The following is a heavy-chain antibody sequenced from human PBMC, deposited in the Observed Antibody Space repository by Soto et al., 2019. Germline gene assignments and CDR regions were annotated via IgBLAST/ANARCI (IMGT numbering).Heavy chain of an antibody. D-gene: IGHD3-3*01. Sequence: SETLSLTCAVYGGSFSGYYWSWIRQPPGKGLEWIGEINHSGSTNYNPSLKSRVTISVDTSKNQFSLKLSSVTAADTAVYYCASQRIGITIFGVVKRRYYYYMDVWGKGTMVTVSS. CDR3: ASQRIGITIFGVVKRRYYYYMDV. CDR2: INHSGST. CDR1: GGSFSGYY. V-gene: IGHV4-34*01. J-gene: IGHJ6*03.